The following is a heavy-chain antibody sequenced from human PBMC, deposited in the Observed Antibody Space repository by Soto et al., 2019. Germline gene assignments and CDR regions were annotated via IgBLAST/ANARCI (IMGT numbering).Heavy chain of an antibody. CDR3: AKDMSVVTTAYWYLDL. V-gene: IGHV3-9*01. D-gene: IGHD4-4*01. Sequence: EVQLVESGGGLVQPGRSLRLSCAASGFTFDDYAMHWVRQAPGKGLEWVSGISWNSGSIGYADSVKGRFTISRDNAKNSLYLQMNSLRAEDTALYYCAKDMSVVTTAYWYLDLWGRGTLVTVSS. J-gene: IGHJ2*01. CDR1: GFTFDDYA. CDR2: ISWNSGSI.